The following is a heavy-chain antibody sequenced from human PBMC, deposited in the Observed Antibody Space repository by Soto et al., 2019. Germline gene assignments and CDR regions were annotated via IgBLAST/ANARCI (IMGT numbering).Heavy chain of an antibody. CDR1: GGTFSSYA. Sequence: QVQLVQSGAEVKKPGSSVKVSCKASGGTFSSYAISWVRQAPGQGLEWMGGIIHIFGTANYAQKFQGRVTMTADESTSTAYMELSSLRSEDTAVYYCARENNIVLGYCSGGSCYAEYYYYGMDVWGQGTTVTVSS. CDR2: IIHIFGTA. J-gene: IGHJ6*02. V-gene: IGHV1-69*01. D-gene: IGHD2-15*01. CDR3: ARENNIVLGYCSGGSCYAEYYYYGMDV.